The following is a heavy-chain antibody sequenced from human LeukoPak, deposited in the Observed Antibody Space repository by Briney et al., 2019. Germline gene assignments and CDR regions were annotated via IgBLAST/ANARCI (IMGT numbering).Heavy chain of an antibody. CDR1: GGSISSYY. D-gene: IGHD5-24*01. Sequence: SETLSLTCTVSGGSISSYYWSWIRQPPGKGLERIGYIYYSGSTNYNPSLKSRVTISVDTSKNQFSLKLSSVTAADTAVYYCARWGRWLQEAPDYWGQGTLVTVSS. J-gene: IGHJ4*02. V-gene: IGHV4-59*01. CDR2: IYYSGST. CDR3: ARWGRWLQEAPDY.